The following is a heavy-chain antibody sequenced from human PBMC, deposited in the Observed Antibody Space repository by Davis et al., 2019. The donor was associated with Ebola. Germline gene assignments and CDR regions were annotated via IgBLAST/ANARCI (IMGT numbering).Heavy chain of an antibody. V-gene: IGHV4-39*07. D-gene: IGHD4-23*01. CDR2: IYYSGST. Sequence: PSETLSLTCTVSGGSISSSSYYWGWIRQPPGKGLEWIGSIYYSGSTYYNPSLKSRVTISVDTSKNQFSLKLSSVTAADTAVYYCARGRYGGNSDAFDIWGQGTMVTVSS. J-gene: IGHJ3*02. CDR1: GGSISSSSYY. CDR3: ARGRYGGNSDAFDI.